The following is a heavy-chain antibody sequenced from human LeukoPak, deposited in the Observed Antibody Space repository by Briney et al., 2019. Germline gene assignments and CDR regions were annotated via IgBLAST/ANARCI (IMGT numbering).Heavy chain of an antibody. CDR2: IRYYGSNT. CDR3: AKGSFEVTTPIDY. D-gene: IGHD4-17*01. J-gene: IGHJ4*02. CDR1: GFIFSSYG. Sequence: PGGSLRLSCAASGFIFSSYGMHWVRQAPGKGLEWVAFIRYYGSNTSYADCVTGRFTISRDNSKNTLYLQMNSLRAEDTAVYYCAKGSFEVTTPIDYWGQGTLVTVSS. V-gene: IGHV3-30*02.